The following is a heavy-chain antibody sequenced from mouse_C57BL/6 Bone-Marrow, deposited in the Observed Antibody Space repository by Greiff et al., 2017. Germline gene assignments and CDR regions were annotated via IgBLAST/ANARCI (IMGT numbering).Heavy chain of an antibody. CDR3: ARMRFSTTVVEDY. V-gene: IGHV1-26*01. J-gene: IGHJ2*01. Sequence: EVQLQQSGPELVKPGASVKISCKASGYTFTDYYMNWVKQSHGKRLEWIGDINPNNGGTSYNQKFKGKATLTVDKSSSTAYMGLRSLTSADSAVYDCARMRFSTTVVEDYWGQGTTLTVSS. CDR2: INPNNGGT. D-gene: IGHD1-1*01. CDR1: GYTFTDYY.